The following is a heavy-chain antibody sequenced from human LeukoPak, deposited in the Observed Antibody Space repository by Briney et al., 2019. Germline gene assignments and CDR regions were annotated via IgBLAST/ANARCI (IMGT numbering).Heavy chain of an antibody. J-gene: IGHJ3*02. CDR3: ARRGSRVGATGRSAFDI. Sequence: GESLKISCKGSGYSFTSYWIGWVRQMPGKGLEWMGIIYPGDSDTKYSPSFQGQVTISADKSISTAYLQWSSLKASDTAMYYCARRGSRVGATGRSAFDIWGQGTMVTVSS. CDR1: GYSFTSYW. V-gene: IGHV5-51*01. CDR2: IYPGDSDT. D-gene: IGHD1-26*01.